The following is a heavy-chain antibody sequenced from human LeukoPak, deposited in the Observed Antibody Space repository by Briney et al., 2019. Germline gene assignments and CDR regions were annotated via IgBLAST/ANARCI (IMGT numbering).Heavy chain of an antibody. Sequence: GGSLRLSCAASGFTFSSNYMSWVRQAPGKGLEWVSVIYSGGSTYYADSVKGRFTISRDNSKNTLYLQMNSLRAEDTAVYYCARAPRGDNWFDPWGQGTLVTVSS. V-gene: IGHV3-53*01. J-gene: IGHJ5*02. CDR2: IYSGGST. CDR3: ARAPRGDNWFDP. CDR1: GFTFSSNY.